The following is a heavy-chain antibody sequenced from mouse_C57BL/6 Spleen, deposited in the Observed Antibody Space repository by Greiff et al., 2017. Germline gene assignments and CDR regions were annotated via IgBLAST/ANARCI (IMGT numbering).Heavy chain of an antibody. CDR2: IDPSDSYT. CDR3: ASMVTTGDFDY. J-gene: IGHJ2*01. V-gene: IGHV1-69*01. D-gene: IGHD2-2*01. CDR1: GYTFTSYW. Sequence: QVQLQQPGAELVMPGASVKLSCKASGYTFTSYWMHWVKQRPGQGLEWIGEIDPSDSYTNYNQKFKGKSTLTVDKSSSTAYMQLSSLTSEDSAVYYCASMVTTGDFDYWGQSTTLTVSS.